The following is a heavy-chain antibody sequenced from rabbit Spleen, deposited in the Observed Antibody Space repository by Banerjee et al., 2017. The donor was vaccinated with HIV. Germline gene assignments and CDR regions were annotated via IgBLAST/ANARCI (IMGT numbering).Heavy chain of an antibody. CDR1: GFSFSSGYY. J-gene: IGHJ6*01. Sequence: QSLEESGGGLVKPGASLTLTCKASGFSFSSGYYMCWVRQAPGKGLEWIACIYAGSSGSTYYASWAKGRFTISKTSSTTVTLQMTSLTAADTATYFCARDSGSSFSSYGMDLWGQGTLVTVS. V-gene: IGHV1S40*01. D-gene: IGHD8-1*01. CDR2: IYAGSSGST. CDR3: ARDSGSSFSSYGMDL.